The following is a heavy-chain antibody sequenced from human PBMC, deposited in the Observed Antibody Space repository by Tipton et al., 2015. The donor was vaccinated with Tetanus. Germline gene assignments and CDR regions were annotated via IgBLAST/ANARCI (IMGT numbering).Heavy chain of an antibody. CDR1: GGSFSNYY. Sequence: GLVKPSETLSLNCDVYGGSFSNYYWTWIRQPPVKGLEWIGEINPSGSTNYNPSLKSRVTISVDTSKNRVSLKLNSVTAADTAVYYCARLTEIVSRSGWAFDFWGQGTLVTVSS. J-gene: IGHJ4*02. D-gene: IGHD5/OR15-5a*01. CDR3: ARLTEIVSRSGWAFDF. V-gene: IGHV4-34*01. CDR2: INPSGST.